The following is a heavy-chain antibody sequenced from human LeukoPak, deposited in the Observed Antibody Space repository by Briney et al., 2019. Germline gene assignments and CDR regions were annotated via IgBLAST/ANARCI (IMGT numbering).Heavy chain of an antibody. D-gene: IGHD3-3*01. CDR2: IFYSGRN. V-gene: IGHV4-59*01. CDR1: GGSISTNY. CDR3: ARDRNGYSYYNYGMDV. J-gene: IGHJ6*02. Sequence: SETLSLTCTVSGGSISTNYWSWIRQPPGKGLEWIGNIFYSGRNNYNPSLKSRVTMSVDTSKNQFSLKLSSVTAADTAVYYCARDRNGYSYYNYGMDVWGQGTTVTVSS.